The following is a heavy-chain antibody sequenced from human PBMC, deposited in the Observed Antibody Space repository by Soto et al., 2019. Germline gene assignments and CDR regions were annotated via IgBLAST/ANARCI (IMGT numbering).Heavy chain of an antibody. V-gene: IGHV1-58*01. CDR2: IVVGSGNT. CDR1: AFTFTSSA. CDR3: AAEDPDYSNSFFSH. Sequence: ASVKVSCKASAFTFTSSAVQWVRQARGQRLEWIGWIVVGSGNTNYAQKFQERVTITGDMSTSTAYMELSSLRSEDTAVYYCAAEDPDYSNSFFSHWGQGTLVTVSS. D-gene: IGHD4-4*01. J-gene: IGHJ4*02.